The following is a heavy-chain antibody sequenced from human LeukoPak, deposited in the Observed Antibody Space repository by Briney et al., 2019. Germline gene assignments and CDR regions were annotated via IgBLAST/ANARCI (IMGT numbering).Heavy chain of an antibody. CDR3: ARDPRTVRI. V-gene: IGHV3-23*01. D-gene: IGHD1-1*01. CDR1: GFTFITYG. J-gene: IGHJ4*02. CDR2: ISGSGSTT. Sequence: GGSLRLSCSTSGFTFITYGMSWVRQAPGKGLEWVSVISGSGSTTYYADSVKGRFTISRDNSKNTLYLQMNSLRVEDTAIYYCARDPRTVRIWGQGTLVTVSS.